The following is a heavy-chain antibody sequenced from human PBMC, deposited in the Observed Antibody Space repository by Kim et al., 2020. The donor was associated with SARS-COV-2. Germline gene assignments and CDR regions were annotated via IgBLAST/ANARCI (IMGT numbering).Heavy chain of an antibody. J-gene: IGHJ5*02. D-gene: IGHD2-21*01. CDR1: GGSISSYY. CDR2: IYSSGST. V-gene: IGHV4-59*01. CDR3: ARDGDGYSP. Sequence: SETLSLTCTVSGGSISSYYCSWIRHPPGKGLEWIGYIYSSGSTNYNPSLLTRLTISLVTSNNHFSLQLRSVTAADTAASYCARDGDGYSPWAQGPLVTVS.